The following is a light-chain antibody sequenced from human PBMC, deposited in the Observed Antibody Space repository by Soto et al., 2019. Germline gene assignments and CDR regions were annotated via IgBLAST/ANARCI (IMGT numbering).Light chain of an antibody. CDR2: QDR. CDR3: QAWDSSTGVV. V-gene: IGLV3-1*01. CDR1: KLGDRF. Sequence: SYELTQPPSVSVSPGQTASITCSGDKLGDRFACWYQQKPGQSPVLVIYQDRRRPSGIPERFSGSNSGNTATLTISGAQAMDEADYYCQAWDSSTGVVFGGGTKQTVL. J-gene: IGLJ2*01.